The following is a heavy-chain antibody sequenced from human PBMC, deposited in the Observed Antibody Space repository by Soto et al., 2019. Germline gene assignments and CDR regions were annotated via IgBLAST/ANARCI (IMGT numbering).Heavy chain of an antibody. J-gene: IGHJ4*02. CDR2: ISYDGSNK. D-gene: IGHD6-13*01. CDR1: GFTFSSYG. Sequence: SLRLSCAASGFTFSSYGMHWVRQAPGKGLEWVAVISYDGSNKYYADSVKGRFTISRDNSKSTLYLQMNSLRAEDTAVYYCAREGEAAHEGAANIWCQGSLVT. V-gene: IGHV3-30*03. CDR3: AREGEAAHEGAANI.